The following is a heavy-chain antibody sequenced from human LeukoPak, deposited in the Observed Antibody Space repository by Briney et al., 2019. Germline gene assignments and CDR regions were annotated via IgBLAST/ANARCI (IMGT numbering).Heavy chain of an antibody. D-gene: IGHD5-12*01. Sequence: GGSLRLSCEASGFTFSSYAMSWVRQAPGKGLEWVSAISGSGGSTYYADSVKGRFTISRDNSKNTLYLQMNSLRAEDTAVYYCAKGRGYSGYVFDYWGQGTLVTVSS. CDR1: GFTFSSYA. V-gene: IGHV3-23*01. J-gene: IGHJ4*02. CDR2: ISGSGGST. CDR3: AKGRGYSGYVFDY.